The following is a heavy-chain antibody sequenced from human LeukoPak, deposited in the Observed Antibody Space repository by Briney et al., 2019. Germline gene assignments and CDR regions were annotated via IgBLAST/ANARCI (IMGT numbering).Heavy chain of an antibody. CDR3: ARVTYYYDSSGLPPDRVFDY. Sequence: SETLSLTCTVSGDSISNYYWSWIRQPAGKGLEWIGRIYTSGSTNYNPSLKSRVTISVDTSKNQFSLKLSSVTAADTAVYYCARVTYYYDSSGLPPDRVFDYWGQGTLVTVSS. V-gene: IGHV4-4*07. CDR1: GDSISNYY. D-gene: IGHD3-22*01. J-gene: IGHJ4*02. CDR2: IYTSGST.